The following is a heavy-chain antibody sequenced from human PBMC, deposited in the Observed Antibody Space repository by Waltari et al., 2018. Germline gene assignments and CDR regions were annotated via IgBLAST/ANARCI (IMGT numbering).Heavy chain of an antibody. Sequence: QVQLQQSGPGLVKPSQTLSLTCAIPGDSVPSNSAAWNWIRQSPSRGLEWLGRTYYRSKWYNDYAVSVKSRITINPDTSKNQFSLQLNSVTPEDTAVYYCARGGYCSSTSCPPGMDVWGQGTTVTVSS. CDR3: ARGGYCSSTSCPPGMDV. CDR1: GDSVPSNSAA. CDR2: TYYRSKWYN. J-gene: IGHJ6*02. D-gene: IGHD2-2*01. V-gene: IGHV6-1*01.